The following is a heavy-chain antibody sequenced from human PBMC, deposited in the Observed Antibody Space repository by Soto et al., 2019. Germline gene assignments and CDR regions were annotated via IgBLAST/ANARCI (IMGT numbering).Heavy chain of an antibody. CDR1: GGTFNSFP. J-gene: IGHJ4*02. CDR3: TKEKKSRAQEWALDF. Sequence: VRLVQSGAEVKKPGSSVKVSCKVSGGTFNSFPISWVRQAPGQGLEWMGGIVPVFGIANYAQEFLGRVTITADRASTTSYMELSSLRSDDTAVCYCTKEKKSRAQEWALDFWGQGTLVTVSS. V-gene: IGHV1-69*17. D-gene: IGHD2-8*01. CDR2: IVPVFGIA.